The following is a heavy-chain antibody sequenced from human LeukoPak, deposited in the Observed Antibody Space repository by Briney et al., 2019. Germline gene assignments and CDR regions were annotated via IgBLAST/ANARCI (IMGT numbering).Heavy chain of an antibody. V-gene: IGHV3-23*01. J-gene: IGHJ5*02. CDR3: AKGVVPMIARISPNWFDP. CDR2: ISGSGGST. CDR1: GFTFSSYA. D-gene: IGHD3-22*01. Sequence: GGSLRLSCAASGFTFSSYAMSWVRQAPGKGLEWVSAISGSGGSTYYADSVKGRFTISRDNSKNTLYLQMNSLRAEDTAVYYCAKGVVPMIARISPNWFDPWGQGTLVTVSS.